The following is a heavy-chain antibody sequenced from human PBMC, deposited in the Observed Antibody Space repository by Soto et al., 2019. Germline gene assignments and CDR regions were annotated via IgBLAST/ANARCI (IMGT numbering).Heavy chain of an antibody. V-gene: IGHV5-51*01. D-gene: IGHD2-2*01. J-gene: IGHJ6*03. CDR3: ARLGYFSSTSCYGDYYYYYYMDV. Sequence: GESLKISCKGSGYSFTSYWIGWVRQMPGKGLEWMGIIYPGDSDTRYSPSFQGQVTISADKSISTAYLQWSSLKASDTAMYYCARLGYFSSTSCYGDYYYYYYMDVWGKGSTVTVSS. CDR2: IYPGDSDT. CDR1: GYSFTSYW.